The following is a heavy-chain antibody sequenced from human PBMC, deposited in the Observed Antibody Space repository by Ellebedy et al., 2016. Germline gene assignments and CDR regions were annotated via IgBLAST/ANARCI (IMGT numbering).Heavy chain of an antibody. V-gene: IGHV1-24*01. J-gene: IGHJ6*02. Sequence: ASVKVSCKVSGYTLTELSMHWVRQAPGKGLEWMGGFDPEDGETIYAQKFQGRVTMTEDTSTDTAYMELRSLRSDDTAVYYCARQQWLDDYYYYGMDVWGQGTTVTVSS. CDR1: GYTLTELS. D-gene: IGHD6-19*01. CDR2: FDPEDGET. CDR3: ARQQWLDDYYYYGMDV.